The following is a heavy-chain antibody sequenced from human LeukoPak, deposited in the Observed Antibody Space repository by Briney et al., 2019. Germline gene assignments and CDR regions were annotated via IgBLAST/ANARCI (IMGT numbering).Heavy chain of an antibody. CDR3: AKDRGSPVVVTAFDY. Sequence: GGSLRLSCAASGFTFSSYAMSWVRQAPGKGLEWVSAISGSGGSTYNADSVKGRFTISRDNSKNALYLQMNSLRAEDTAVYYCAKDRGSPVVVTAFDYWGQGTLVTVSS. CDR2: ISGSGGST. V-gene: IGHV3-23*01. CDR1: GFTFSSYA. D-gene: IGHD2-21*02. J-gene: IGHJ4*02.